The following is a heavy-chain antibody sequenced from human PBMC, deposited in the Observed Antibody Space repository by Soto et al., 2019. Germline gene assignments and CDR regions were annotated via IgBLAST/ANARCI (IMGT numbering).Heavy chain of an antibody. CDR1: GYTFTSYG. D-gene: IGHD2-15*01. V-gene: IGHV1-18*01. CDR3: AGVVVEPHYYYYMDV. CDR2: ISAYNGNT. J-gene: IGHJ6*03. Sequence: ASVKVSCKASGYTFTSYGISWVRQAPGQGLEWMGWISAYNGNTNYAQKLQGRVTMTTDTSTSTAYMELRSLRSDDTAVYYCAGVVVEPHYYYYMDVWGKGTTVTVSS.